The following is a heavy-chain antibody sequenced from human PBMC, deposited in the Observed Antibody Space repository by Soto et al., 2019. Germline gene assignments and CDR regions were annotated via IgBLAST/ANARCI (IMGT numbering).Heavy chain of an antibody. D-gene: IGHD2-15*01. J-gene: IGHJ5*02. CDR1: GYTFTGYY. CDR2: INPNSGGT. Sequence: GASVKVSCKASGYTFTGYYMHWVRQAPGQGLEWMGWINPNSGGTNYAQKFQGWVTMTRDTSISTAYMELSRLRSDDTAVYYCARESAALGYCSGGSCSGWFDPWGQGTLVTVSS. CDR3: ARESAALGYCSGGSCSGWFDP. V-gene: IGHV1-2*04.